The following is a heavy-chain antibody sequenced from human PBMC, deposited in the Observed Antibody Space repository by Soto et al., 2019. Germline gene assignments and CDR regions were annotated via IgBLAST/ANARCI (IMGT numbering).Heavy chain of an antibody. Sequence: SVKVSCKVSGGTFSSYFINWVRQAPGQGLEWVGGIIPVFGTASYAEKFQGRVTITADESTSTAYMERSRLRSDDTAVYYCARETPSAAAAYYYYGLDVWGQGTTVTVSS. CDR2: IIPVFGTA. V-gene: IGHV1-69*13. J-gene: IGHJ6*02. D-gene: IGHD6-13*01. CDR3: ARETPSAAAAYYYYGLDV. CDR1: GGTFSSYF.